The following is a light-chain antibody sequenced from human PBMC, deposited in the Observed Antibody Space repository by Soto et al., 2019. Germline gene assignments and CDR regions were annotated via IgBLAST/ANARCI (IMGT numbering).Light chain of an antibody. CDR3: AAWDESPNVPV. CDR2: SNN. J-gene: IGLJ2*01. CDR1: NSNIGRNT. Sequence: QSVLTHPPSASGTPGQRVTSSGSGSNSNIGRNTVNWYQQLPGAAPNLLIYSNNERPSGVPDRFSGSKSGTSASLAISGLQSEDEADYYCAAWDESPNVPVFGGGTKLTVL. V-gene: IGLV1-44*01.